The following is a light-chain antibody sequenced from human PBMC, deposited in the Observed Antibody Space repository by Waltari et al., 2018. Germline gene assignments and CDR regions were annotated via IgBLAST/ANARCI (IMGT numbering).Light chain of an antibody. V-gene: IGLV7-46*01. CDR3: LLSYSGARV. CDR1: TAAVTSAHY. Sequence: QAVVTQEPSLTVSPGGTVTPSCCSNTAAVTSAHYLYWFQQKPGQAPRTLLYDTSNKPSWTPARFSGSLLGGKAALTLSGAQPEDEAEYYCLLSYSGARVFGGGTKLTVL. CDR2: DTS. J-gene: IGLJ3*02.